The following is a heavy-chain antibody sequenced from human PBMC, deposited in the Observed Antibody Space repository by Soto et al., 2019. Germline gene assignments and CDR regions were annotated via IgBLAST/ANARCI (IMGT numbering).Heavy chain of an antibody. J-gene: IGHJ6*02. V-gene: IGHV1-69*05. CDR2: IIPIFGTA. D-gene: IGHD2-15*01. CDR3: ARGRVVVVAATRYYGMDV. Sequence: SVKVSCKASGGTFSSYAISWVRQAPGQGLEWMGGIIPIFGTANYAQKFQGRVTITTDESTSTAYMELSSLRSEDTAVYYCARGRVVVVAATRYYGMDVWGQGTTVTVSS. CDR1: GGTFSSYA.